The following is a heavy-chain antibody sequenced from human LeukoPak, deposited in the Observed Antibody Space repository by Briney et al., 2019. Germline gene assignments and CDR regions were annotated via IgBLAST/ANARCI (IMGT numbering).Heavy chain of an antibody. CDR1: GGTFSSYV. Sequence: SVKVSCKASGGTFSSYVISWVRQAPGQGLEWMGGIVPIFGTAKYAQKFQDRVTITADESTSTAYMELSSLRSEDTAVYYCAKATVVADTWSDSWGQGTLVTVSS. CDR2: IVPIFGTA. D-gene: IGHD6-19*01. J-gene: IGHJ5*01. CDR3: AKATVVADTWSDS. V-gene: IGHV1-69*13.